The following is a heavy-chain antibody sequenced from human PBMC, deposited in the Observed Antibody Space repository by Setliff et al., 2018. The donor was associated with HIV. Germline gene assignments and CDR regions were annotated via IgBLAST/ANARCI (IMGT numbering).Heavy chain of an antibody. V-gene: IGHV4-34*01. CDR3: AAFFVTPLTTQDF. D-gene: IGHD4-17*01. J-gene: IGHJ4*02. Sequence: SETLSLTCTVSGGSISSYYWSWIRQPPGKGLEWIAEIHHTGYMNYNPSLKSRVTISRDTSTNQFSLKVSSVTAADTAIYYCAAFFVTPLTTQDFWGQGTLVTVSS. CDR1: GGSISSYY. CDR2: IHHTGYM.